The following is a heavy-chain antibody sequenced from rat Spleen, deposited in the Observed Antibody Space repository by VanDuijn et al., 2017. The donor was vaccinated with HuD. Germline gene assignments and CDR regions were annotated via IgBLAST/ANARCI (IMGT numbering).Heavy chain of an antibody. D-gene: IGHD1-2*01. CDR3: ARLDSSYIYNWYFDF. J-gene: IGHJ1*01. CDR1: GYSITSNY. V-gene: IGHV3-1*01. Sequence: EVQLQESGPGLVKPSQSLSLTCSVTGYSITSNYWGWIRKFPGNKMEWMGYISYSGSTSYNPSLKSRISITRDTSKNQFFLQLNSVTTEDTATYYCARLDSSYIYNWYFDFWGPGTMVTVSS. CDR2: ISYSGST.